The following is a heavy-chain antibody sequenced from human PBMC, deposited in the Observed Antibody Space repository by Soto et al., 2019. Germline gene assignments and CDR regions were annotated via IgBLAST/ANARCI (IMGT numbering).Heavy chain of an antibody. CDR1: GFTFSSYA. CDR3: ARDESPRYYYDSSGYYYAEYFQH. D-gene: IGHD3-22*01. V-gene: IGHV3-30-3*01. Sequence: PVGSLRLSCAASGFTFSSYAMHWVRQAPGKGLEWVAVISYDGSNKYYADSVKGRFTISRDNSKNTLYLQMNSLRAEDTAVYYCARDESPRYYYDSSGYYYAEYFQHWGQGTLVTVSS. CDR2: ISYDGSNK. J-gene: IGHJ1*01.